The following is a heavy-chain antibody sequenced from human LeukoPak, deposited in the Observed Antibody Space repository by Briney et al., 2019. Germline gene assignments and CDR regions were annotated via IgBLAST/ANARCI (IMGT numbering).Heavy chain of an antibody. CDR3: ARDREIFGVDYYYMDV. Sequence: PGRSLRLSCAASGFTFSSYAMHWVRQAPGKGLEWVAVISYDGSNKYYADSVKGRFTISRDNSKNTLYLQMNSLRAEDTAVYYCARDREIFGVDYYYMDVWGKGTTVTVSS. V-gene: IGHV3-30-3*01. CDR1: GFTFSSYA. D-gene: IGHD3-3*01. CDR2: ISYDGSNK. J-gene: IGHJ6*03.